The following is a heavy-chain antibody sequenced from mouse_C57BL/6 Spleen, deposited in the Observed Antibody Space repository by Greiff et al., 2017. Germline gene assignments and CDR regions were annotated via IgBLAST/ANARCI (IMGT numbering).Heavy chain of an antibody. J-gene: IGHJ2*01. V-gene: IGHV3-6*01. CDR1: GYSITSGYY. Sequence: EVQLQESGPGLVKPSQSLSLTCSVTGYSITSGYYWNWIRQFPGNKLEWMGYISYDGSNNYNPSLKNRNSITRDTSKNQFFLKLNSVTTEDTATYYCARDYGSSYPYYFDYWGQGTTLTVSS. D-gene: IGHD1-1*01. CDR3: ARDYGSSYPYYFDY. CDR2: ISYDGSN.